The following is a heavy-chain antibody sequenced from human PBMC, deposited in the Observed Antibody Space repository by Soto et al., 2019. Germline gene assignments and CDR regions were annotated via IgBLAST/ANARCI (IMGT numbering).Heavy chain of an antibody. V-gene: IGHV3-73*02. CDR2: IRSKTNNYAT. CDR1: GFTFSDSA. J-gene: IGHJ4*02. D-gene: IGHD3-16*02. CDR3: TEALSAY. Sequence: EVQLVESGGGLVQPGGSLKLSCAASGFTFSDSAMHWVRQASGKGLEWLGRIRSKTNNYATAYATSVKGRFTISRDDSKNTAYLQMNSLKTDDTAVYYCTEALSAYWGQGSLVTVSS.